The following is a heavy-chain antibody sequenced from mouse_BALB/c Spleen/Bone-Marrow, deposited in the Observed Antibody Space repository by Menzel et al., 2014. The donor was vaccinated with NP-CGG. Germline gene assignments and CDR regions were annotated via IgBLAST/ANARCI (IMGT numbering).Heavy chain of an antibody. J-gene: IGHJ4*01. V-gene: IGHV1-9*01. CDR3: ARGWYSMDD. CDR2: ILPGNTNA. CDR1: GYTFSNYW. Sequence: VNLVESGAEQMQPGASVKISCKATGYTFSNYWIEWVKQRPGHGLEWIGEILPGNTNANHNEKFKGRATFTADTSSNTAYMQLSSLTSEDSAVYYCARGWYSMDDWGQGTSVTVSS.